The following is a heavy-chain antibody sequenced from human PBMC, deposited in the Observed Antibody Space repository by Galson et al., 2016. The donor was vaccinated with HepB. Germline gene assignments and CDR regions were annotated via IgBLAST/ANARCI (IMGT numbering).Heavy chain of an antibody. CDR1: GFTFSSYW. CDR2: IKQDGSEK. D-gene: IGHD3-10*01. J-gene: IGHJ3*02. Sequence: SLRLSCAASGFTFSSYWMNWVRQAPGKGLEWVANIKQDGSEKYYVDSVKGRFTISRDNSKNTLYLQINSLRAEDTAVYYCAKVVGRFGSGGDAFDIWGQGTMVTVSS. CDR3: AKVVGRFGSGGDAFDI. V-gene: IGHV3-7*05.